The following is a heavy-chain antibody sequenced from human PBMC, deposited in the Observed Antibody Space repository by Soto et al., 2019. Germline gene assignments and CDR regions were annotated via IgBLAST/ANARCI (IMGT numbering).Heavy chain of an antibody. CDR1: GGSISSSSYY. J-gene: IGHJ6*02. V-gene: IGHV4-39*01. D-gene: IGHD6-25*01. Sequence: SETLSLTCTVSGGSISSSSYYWGWIRQPPGKGLEWIGTIYYSGSTYYKPSLKSRVTISVDTSKNQFSLKLSSVTAADTAVYYCARHRLYYYDAMDAWGQGTTVTVSS. CDR2: IYYSGST. CDR3: ARHRLYYYDAMDA.